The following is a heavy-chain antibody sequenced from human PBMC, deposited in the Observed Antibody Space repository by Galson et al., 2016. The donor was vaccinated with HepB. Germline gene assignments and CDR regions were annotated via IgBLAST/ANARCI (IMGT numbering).Heavy chain of an antibody. Sequence: VKVSCKASGVTFSSDGITWVRQAPGQGLEWMGGIIPMSGTANYALKFQGRVTITADESTTTAYMELISLRSEDTAVYYCARMDRVGSRGYNSGLTSYYYAMDIWGQGTTVTVS. V-gene: IGHV1-69*13. CDR2: IIPMSGTA. D-gene: IGHD5-18*01. J-gene: IGHJ6*02. CDR3: ARMDRVGSRGYNSGLTSYYYAMDI. CDR1: GVTFSSDG.